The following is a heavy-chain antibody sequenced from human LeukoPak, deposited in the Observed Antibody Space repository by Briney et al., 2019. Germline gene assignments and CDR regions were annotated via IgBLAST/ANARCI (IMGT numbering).Heavy chain of an antibody. Sequence: SETLSLTCTVSGGSISSHYWSWIRQPPGKGLEWIGYIYYSGSTNYNPSLKSRVTISVDTSKNQFSLKLSSVTAADTAVYYCARAASGYYYYMDVWGKGTTVTVSS. CDR3: ARAASGYYYYMDV. CDR2: IYYSGST. CDR1: GGSISSHY. J-gene: IGHJ6*03. V-gene: IGHV4-59*11.